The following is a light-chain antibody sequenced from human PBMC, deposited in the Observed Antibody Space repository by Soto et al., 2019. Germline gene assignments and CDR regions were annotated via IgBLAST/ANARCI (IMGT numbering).Light chain of an antibody. J-gene: IGKJ1*01. CDR1: QGISTY. Sequence: DIQMTQSPSSLSASIGDRVTIACRASQGISTYLAWYQQKPGKVPKLLIYAASTLLSGVPSRFSGSGSGTDFTLTISSLQPEDVATYYCQKYDTAPLTFGQGTKGDIK. CDR3: QKYDTAPLT. V-gene: IGKV1-27*01. CDR2: AAS.